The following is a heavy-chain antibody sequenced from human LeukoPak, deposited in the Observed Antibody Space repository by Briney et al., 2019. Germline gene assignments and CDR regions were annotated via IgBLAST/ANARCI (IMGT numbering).Heavy chain of an antibody. CDR3: ARGQTPCPRTCLDY. CDR1: GFTFSSYW. V-gene: IGHV3-7*04. J-gene: IGHJ4*02. CDR2: INQDGSEE. Sequence: PGGSLRLSCVGSGFTFSSYWATWVRQAPGKGLEWVANINQDGSEENYVDSVRGRFTISRDNARNSLFLQMNSLRAEETAVYYCARGQTPCPRTCLDYWGQGTLVTVSS. D-gene: IGHD1-14*01.